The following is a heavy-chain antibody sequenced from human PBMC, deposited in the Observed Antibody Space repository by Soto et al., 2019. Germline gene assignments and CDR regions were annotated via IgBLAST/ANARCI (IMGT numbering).Heavy chain of an antibody. CDR2: IYYSGST. CDR1: GGSISSYY. Sequence: SETLSLTCTVSGGSISSYYWSWIRQPPGKGLEWIGYIYYSGSTNYNPSLKSRVTISVDTSKNQFSLKLSSVTAADTAVYYCARAPDFWSGYSNCFDSWGQGTLVTVSS. D-gene: IGHD3-3*01. V-gene: IGHV4-59*01. J-gene: IGHJ5*01. CDR3: ARAPDFWSGYSNCFDS.